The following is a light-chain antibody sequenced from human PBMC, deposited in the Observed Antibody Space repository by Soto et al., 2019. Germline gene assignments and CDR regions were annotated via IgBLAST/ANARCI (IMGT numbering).Light chain of an antibody. CDR1: SSDVGGYNY. CDR2: EVS. V-gene: IGLV2-14*01. CDR3: SSYTSSSTGV. Sequence: QSVLTQPASVSGSPGQSITISCTGTSSDVGGYNYVSWYQQHPGKAPKLMIYEVSNRPSGVSNRFSGSKSGNTASLTISGLQAEDEADYYCSSYTSSSTGVFCTGTKVTVL. J-gene: IGLJ1*01.